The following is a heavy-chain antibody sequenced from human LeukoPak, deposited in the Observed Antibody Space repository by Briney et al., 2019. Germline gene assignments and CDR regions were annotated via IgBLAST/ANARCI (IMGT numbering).Heavy chain of an antibody. Sequence: ASVKVSCKASGYTFTSYYMHWVRQAPGQGLEWMGIINPSGGGTSYAQKFQGRVTMTRDTSTSTVYMELSSLRSEDTAVYYCARGLAVVAATGAFDIWGQGTMITVSS. V-gene: IGHV1-46*01. CDR3: ARGLAVVAATGAFDI. J-gene: IGHJ3*02. CDR1: GYTFTSYY. CDR2: INPSGGGT. D-gene: IGHD2-15*01.